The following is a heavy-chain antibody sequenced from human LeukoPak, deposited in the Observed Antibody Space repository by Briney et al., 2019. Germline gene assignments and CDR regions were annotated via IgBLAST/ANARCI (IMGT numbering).Heavy chain of an antibody. D-gene: IGHD5-12*01. CDR2: INHSGST. CDR1: GGSFSGYF. V-gene: IGHV4-34*01. J-gene: IGHJ6*02. CDR3: ARVKAKGYYYGMDV. Sequence: PSETLSLTCAVYGGSFSGYFWSWIRQPPGKGLEWIGEINHSGSTNYNPSLKSRVTISLDTSKNQFSLKLSSVTAADTAVYYCARVKAKGYYYGMDVWGQGTTVTVSS.